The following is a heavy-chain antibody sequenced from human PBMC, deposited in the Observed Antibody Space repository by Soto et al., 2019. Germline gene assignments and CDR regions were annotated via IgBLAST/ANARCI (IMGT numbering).Heavy chain of an antibody. CDR1: GGSISTGGYY. CDR3: ARTYYYDSSGYWDYFDY. D-gene: IGHD3-22*01. Sequence: PSETLSLTCTVSGGSISTGGYYWGWIRQPPGKGLEWIGSIYYSGSTYYNPSLKSRVTISVDTSKNQFSLKLSSVTAADTAVYYCARTYYYDSSGYWDYFDYWGQGTLVTVSS. V-gene: IGHV4-39*01. CDR2: IYYSGST. J-gene: IGHJ4*02.